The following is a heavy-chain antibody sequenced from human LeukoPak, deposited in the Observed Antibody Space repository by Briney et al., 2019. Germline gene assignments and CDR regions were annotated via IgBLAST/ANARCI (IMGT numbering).Heavy chain of an antibody. D-gene: IGHD3-10*01. CDR2: IIYDGSNK. CDR3: AKDWGPEFASGSSYLDS. J-gene: IGHJ4*02. V-gene: IGHV3-30*18. CDR1: GFTLKTYD. Sequence: PGGALRLSCAAYGFTLKTYDMHWVRQAPSKGLEWVAVIIYDGSNKYYADSVKGRFIISRDNSRNTLYLQMNGLRPEDTAVYFCAKDWGPEFASGSSYLDSWGQGILVTVSS.